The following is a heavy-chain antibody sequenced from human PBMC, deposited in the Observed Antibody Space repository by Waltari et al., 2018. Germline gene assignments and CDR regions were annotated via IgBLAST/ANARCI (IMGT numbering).Heavy chain of an antibody. J-gene: IGHJ4*02. CDR3: ATGSGSDTGFDY. Sequence: QLQLQQWCAGLFKPSETLSLPCAVYGGSFSCYYCSWIRQPPGKGLEWIGEINHSGSTNYNPSLKSRVTISVDTYKNQFSLKLSSVTAADTAVYYCATGSGSDTGFDYWGQGTLVTVSS. D-gene: IGHD3-10*01. V-gene: IGHV4-34*01. CDR1: GGSFSCYY. CDR2: INHSGST.